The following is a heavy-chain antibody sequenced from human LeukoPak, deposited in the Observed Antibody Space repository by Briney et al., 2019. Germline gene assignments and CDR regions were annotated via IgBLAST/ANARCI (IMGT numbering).Heavy chain of an antibody. J-gene: IGHJ4*02. D-gene: IGHD3-22*01. CDR3: ATMIVEVIARDY. V-gene: IGHV3-23*01. CDR1: GFTFSSYA. Sequence: PGGSLRLSCAASGFTFSSYAMSWVRQAPGKGLEWVSAISGSGGSTYYADSVKGRFTISRDNSKNTLYMQMNSLRAKDTAVYYCATMIVEVIARDYWGQGTLVTVSS. CDR2: ISGSGGST.